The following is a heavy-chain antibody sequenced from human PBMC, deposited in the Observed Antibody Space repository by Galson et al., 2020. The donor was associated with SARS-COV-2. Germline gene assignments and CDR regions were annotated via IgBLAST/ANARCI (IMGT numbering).Heavy chain of an antibody. CDR3: ARGTDYVWVSYRPTGHYFDY. J-gene: IGHJ4*02. Sequence: ETSETLSLTCTVSGGSISSSSYYWGWIRQPPGKGLEWIGRIYYSGSTYYNTSLKSRVTISIDTSTNHFSIKLSSVTAADTAVYYCARGTDYVWVSYRPTGHYFDYWGQGTLVTVSS. D-gene: IGHD3-16*02. V-gene: IGHV4-39*02. CDR2: IYYSGST. CDR1: GGSISSSSYY.